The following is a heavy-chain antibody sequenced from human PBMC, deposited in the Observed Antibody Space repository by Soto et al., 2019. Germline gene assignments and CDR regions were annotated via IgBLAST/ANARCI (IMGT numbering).Heavy chain of an antibody. CDR3: ARHVGCYWYFDL. J-gene: IGHJ2*01. Sequence: EMQLVESGGGLVQPGGSLRLSCAASGFTVSGNYMGWVRQTPGKGLDWVSSIYTDGRTYYSDSVRGRFAISTDNSKDTLYLQMNNLRADDKAIYYCARHVGCYWYFDLWGRGTLVTVSS. CDR1: GFTVSGNY. CDR2: IYTDGRT. D-gene: IGHD1-26*01. V-gene: IGHV3-66*04.